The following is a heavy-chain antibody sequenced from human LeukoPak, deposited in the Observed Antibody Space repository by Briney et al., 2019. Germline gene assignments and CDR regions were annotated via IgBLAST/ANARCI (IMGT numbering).Heavy chain of an antibody. CDR2: ISSSSSYI. D-gene: IGHD6-19*01. CDR1: GFTFSNYG. Sequence: GGSLRLSCAASGFTFSNYGMNWVRQAPGKGLEWVSSISSSSSYIYYADSVKGRFTISRDNAKNSLYLQMSSLRAEDTAVYYCARRQQAVAGTFDYWGQGTLVTVSS. V-gene: IGHV3-21*01. J-gene: IGHJ4*02. CDR3: ARRQQAVAGTFDY.